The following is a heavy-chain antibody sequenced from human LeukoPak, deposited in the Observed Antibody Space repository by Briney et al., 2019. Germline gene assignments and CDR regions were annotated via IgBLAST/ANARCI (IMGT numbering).Heavy chain of an antibody. CDR1: GGSIRSSY. V-gene: IGHV4-59*01. CDR2: IYYSGVT. D-gene: IGHD2-8*01. J-gene: IGHJ5*02. Sequence: PSETLSLTCSVSGGSIRSSYWNWIRQSPGKGLEWLGYIYYSGVTNYNPSLKGRVTLSIDMSKNQFSLRLTSVTAADTAVYYCARDSMYATNYFDPWGQGTLVTVSS. CDR3: ARDSMYATNYFDP.